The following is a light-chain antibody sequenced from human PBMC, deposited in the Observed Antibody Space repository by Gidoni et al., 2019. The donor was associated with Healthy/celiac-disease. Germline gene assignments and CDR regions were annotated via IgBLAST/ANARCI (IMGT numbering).Light chain of an antibody. CDR1: QSVLYRSNNKNY. J-gene: IGKJ4*01. V-gene: IGKV4-1*01. CDR2: WAS. Sequence: DIVMTLFPDSLAMSLGARAPINCKSSQSVLYRSNNKNYLGWYQQQPGQPPRVLIYWASTRESGVPDRFSGSASGTDFNLTISSLHAEDVAVYYCQQYYRSPLTFXGXTKVEIK. CDR3: QQYYRSPLT.